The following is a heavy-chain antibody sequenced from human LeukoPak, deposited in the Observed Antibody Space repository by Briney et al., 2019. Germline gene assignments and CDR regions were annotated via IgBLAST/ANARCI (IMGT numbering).Heavy chain of an antibody. Sequence: SVKVSCKASGGTFSSYAISWVRQAPGQGLEWMGGIIPIFGTANYAQKFQGRVTITADESTSTAYMELGSLRSEDTAVYYCASQQQLVRGWFDPWGQGTLVTVSS. CDR3: ASQQQLVRGWFDP. CDR2: IIPIFGTA. V-gene: IGHV1-69*13. CDR1: GGTFSSYA. D-gene: IGHD6-13*01. J-gene: IGHJ5*02.